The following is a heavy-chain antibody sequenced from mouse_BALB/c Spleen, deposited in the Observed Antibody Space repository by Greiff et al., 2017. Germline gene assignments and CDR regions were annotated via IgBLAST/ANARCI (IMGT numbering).Heavy chain of an antibody. D-gene: IGHD2-14*01. CDR1: GFSLTSYG. V-gene: IGHV2-9*02. CDR3: ARGPYDDGDYYAMDY. CDR2: IWAGGST. J-gene: IGHJ4*01. Sequence: QVQLKESGPGLVAPSQSLSITCTVSGFSLTSYGVHWVRQPPGKGLEWLGVIWAGGSTNYNSALMSRLSISKDNSKSQVFLKMNSLQTDDTAMYYCARGPYDDGDYYAMDYWGQGTSVTVSS.